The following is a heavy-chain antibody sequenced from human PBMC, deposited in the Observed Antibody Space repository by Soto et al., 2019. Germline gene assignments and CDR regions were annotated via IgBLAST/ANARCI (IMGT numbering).Heavy chain of an antibody. V-gene: IGHV3-53*01. CDR2: IYSGGST. D-gene: IGHD5-12*01. J-gene: IGHJ3*02. CDR1: GFTVSSNY. Sequence: GGSLRLSCAASGFTVSSNYMSWVRQAPGKGLEWVSVIYSGGSTYYADSVKGRFTISRDNSKNTLYLQMNSLRAEDTAVYYCAREGRDGYNPDAFDIWGQGTMVTVSS. CDR3: AREGRDGYNPDAFDI.